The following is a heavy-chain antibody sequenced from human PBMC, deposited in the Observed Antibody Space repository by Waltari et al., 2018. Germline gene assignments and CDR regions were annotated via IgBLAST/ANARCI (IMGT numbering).Heavy chain of an antibody. CDR1: GGSFSGYY. CDR2: INHSGST. Sequence: QVQLQQWGAGLLKPSETLSLTCAVYGGSFSGYYWSWIRQPPGKGLEWIGEINHSGSTNYNPSLKSRVTISVDTSKNQFSLKLSSVTAADTAVYYCARGCIAVAGTTLYWRDWYFDLWGRGTLVTVSS. D-gene: IGHD6-19*01. J-gene: IGHJ2*01. V-gene: IGHV4-34*01. CDR3: ARGCIAVAGTTLYWRDWYFDL.